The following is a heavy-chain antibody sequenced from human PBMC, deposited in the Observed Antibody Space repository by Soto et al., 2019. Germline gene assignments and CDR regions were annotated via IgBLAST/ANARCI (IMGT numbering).Heavy chain of an antibody. Sequence: SQTLSLTCAISGDSVSSNNAAWNWIRQSPSRGLEWLGRTYYRSGFSNDYAVSVKSRITINPDTSKNQFSLQLNSVTPEDTAVYYCARVLWVSEGVAGIQKAFDIWGQGTMVTVSS. CDR1: GDSVSSNNAA. D-gene: IGHD6-19*01. CDR2: TYYRSGFSN. CDR3: ARVLWVSEGVAGIQKAFDI. V-gene: IGHV6-1*01. J-gene: IGHJ3*02.